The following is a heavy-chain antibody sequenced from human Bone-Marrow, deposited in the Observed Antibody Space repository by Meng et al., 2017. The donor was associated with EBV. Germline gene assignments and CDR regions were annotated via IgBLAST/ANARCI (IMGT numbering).Heavy chain of an antibody. CDR2: LIPMSGAP. CDR1: GGTFNSDA. D-gene: IGHD3-10*01. J-gene: IGHJ4*02. CDR3: ASESGRGFTPDY. Sequence: VQVVQSGAEVKKPGSSVKVSCWTSGGTFNSDAVSWVRQAPGQGLEWMGGLIPMSGAPHYAQKFQGRVTIAADESTSTHYMDLSNLRSDDTAMYYCASESGRGFTPDYWGQGTLVTVSS. V-gene: IGHV1-69*01.